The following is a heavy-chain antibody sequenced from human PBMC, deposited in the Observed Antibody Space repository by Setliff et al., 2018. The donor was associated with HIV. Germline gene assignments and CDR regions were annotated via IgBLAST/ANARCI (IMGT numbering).Heavy chain of an antibody. J-gene: IGHJ4*01. Sequence: ASETLSLTCTVSGDSINSGTYYWSWIRQPAGKGLEWIGRLHLSGDTNYNPSLKSRVTMSIDTSKNQFSLKLSSVTAADTAVYYCAPGEGVASTYYHDWGQGTQVTVSS. CDR2: LHLSGDT. CDR3: APGEGVASTYYHD. CDR1: GDSINSGTYY. V-gene: IGHV4-61*02. D-gene: IGHD3-3*01.